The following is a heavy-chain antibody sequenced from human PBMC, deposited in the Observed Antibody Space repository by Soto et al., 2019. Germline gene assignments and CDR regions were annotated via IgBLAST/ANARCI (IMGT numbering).Heavy chain of an antibody. CDR1: GFIFSSYA. CDR3: DPLGSESLIAY. V-gene: IGHV3-23*01. D-gene: IGHD3-10*01. CDR2: ISGSGGST. Sequence: EVQLLESGGGLVRPGGSLRLSCAASGFIFSSYAINWVRQAPGKGLEWVSSISGSGGSTYYAASVRGRFTISRDNARSTVYLQMNSLSAEDTAVYSCDPLGSESLIAYWGQGTLVTVSS. J-gene: IGHJ4*02.